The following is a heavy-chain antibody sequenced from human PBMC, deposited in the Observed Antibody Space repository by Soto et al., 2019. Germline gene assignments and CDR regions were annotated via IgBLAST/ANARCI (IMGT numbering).Heavy chain of an antibody. D-gene: IGHD1-7*01. CDR2: INHSGST. J-gene: IGHJ6*04. Sequence: SETLSLTCAVYGGSFSGYYWSWIRQPPGKGLEWIGEINHSGSTNYNPSLKSRVTTSVDTSKNQFSLKLSSVTAADTALNYCATAGPTAYYHGINCCGKGPTRAASS. CDR3: ATAGPTAYYHGINC. CDR1: GGSFSGYY. V-gene: IGHV4-34*01.